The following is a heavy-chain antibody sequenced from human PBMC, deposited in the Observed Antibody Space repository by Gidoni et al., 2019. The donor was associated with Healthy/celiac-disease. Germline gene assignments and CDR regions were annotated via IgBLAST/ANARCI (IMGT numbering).Heavy chain of an antibody. D-gene: IGHD3-10*01. CDR2: IYHSGST. CDR3: ARDGSLGSGSYYARGYFDY. CDR1: GYSISSGSY. Sequence: QVQLQESGPGLVKPSETLSLTCAVSGYSISSGSYWGWIRQPPGKGLEWIGSIYHSGSTYYNPSLKSRVTISVDTSKNQFSLKLSSVTAADTAVYYCARDGSLGSGSYYARGYFDYWGQGTLVTVSS. V-gene: IGHV4-38-2*02. J-gene: IGHJ4*02.